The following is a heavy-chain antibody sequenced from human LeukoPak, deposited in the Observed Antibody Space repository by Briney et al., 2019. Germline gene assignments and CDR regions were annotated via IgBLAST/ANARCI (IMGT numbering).Heavy chain of an antibody. CDR1: GGSFSGYY. CDR2: INHSGST. V-gene: IGHV4-34*01. D-gene: IGHD6-19*01. Sequence: SETLSLTCAVYGGSFSGYYWSWIRQPPGKGLEWIGEINHSGSTNYNPSLKSRVTISVDTSKNQFSLKLSSVTAADTAVYYCARGARYSSGWYSSRINYFDYWGQGTLVTVSS. CDR3: ARGARYSSGWYSSRINYFDY. J-gene: IGHJ4*02.